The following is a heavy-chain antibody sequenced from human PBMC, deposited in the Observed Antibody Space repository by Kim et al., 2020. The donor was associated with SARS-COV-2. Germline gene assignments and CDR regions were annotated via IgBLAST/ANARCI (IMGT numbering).Heavy chain of an antibody. CDR2: IYYSGST. Sequence: SETLSLTCTVSGGSISSGGYYWSWIRQHPGKGLEWIGYIYYSGSTYYNPSLKSRVTISVDTSKNQFSLKLSSVTAADTAVYYCAGVKGSGRYRLDNWFDPWGQGTLVTVSS. V-gene: IGHV4-31*03. CDR1: GGSISSGGYY. D-gene: IGHD3-10*01. CDR3: AGVKGSGRYRLDNWFDP. J-gene: IGHJ5*02.